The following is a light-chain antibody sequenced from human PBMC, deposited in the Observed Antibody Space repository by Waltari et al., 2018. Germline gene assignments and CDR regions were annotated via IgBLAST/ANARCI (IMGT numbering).Light chain of an antibody. Sequence: DIQMTQSPSSLSAFVGDKVTITCRASQNITRYLCWYQQRPGKAPKLLIYAASTLQSGVPARFSGSGSGVEFTLTISSLQPEDFATYSCQQTNSVPWTFGRGTKVEIK. V-gene: IGKV1-39*01. CDR1: QNITRY. CDR3: QQTNSVPWT. CDR2: AAS. J-gene: IGKJ1*01.